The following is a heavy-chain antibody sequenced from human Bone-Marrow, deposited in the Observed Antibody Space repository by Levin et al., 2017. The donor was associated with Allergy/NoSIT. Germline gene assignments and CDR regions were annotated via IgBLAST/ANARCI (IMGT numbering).Heavy chain of an antibody. CDR3: AKGGVSYYGSGSSFDY. J-gene: IGHJ4*02. CDR2: ISWNSGSI. V-gene: IGHV3-9*01. Sequence: SLKISCAASGFTFDDYAMHWVRQAPGKGLEWVSGISWNSGSIGYADSVKGRFTISRDNAKNSLYLQMNSLRAEDTALYYCAKGGVSYYGSGSSFDYWGQGTLVTVSS. CDR1: GFTFDDYA. D-gene: IGHD3-10*01.